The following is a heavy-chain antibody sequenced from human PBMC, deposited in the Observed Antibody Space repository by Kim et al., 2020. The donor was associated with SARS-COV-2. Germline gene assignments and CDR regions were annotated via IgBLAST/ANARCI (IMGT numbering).Heavy chain of an antibody. CDR2: IIPIFGTA. Sequence: SVKVSCKASGGTFSSYAISWVRQAPGQGLEWMGGIIPIFGTANYAQKFQGRVTITADESTSTAYMELSSLRSEDTAVYYCARGPVGREFWRGYRADYFDYWGQGTLVTVYS. CDR1: GGTFSSYA. CDR3: ARGPVGREFWRGYRADYFDY. D-gene: IGHD3-3*01. J-gene: IGHJ4*02. V-gene: IGHV1-69*13.